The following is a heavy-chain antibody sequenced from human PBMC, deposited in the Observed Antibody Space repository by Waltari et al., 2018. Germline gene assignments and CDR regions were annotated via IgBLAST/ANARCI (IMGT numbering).Heavy chain of an antibody. CDR1: GYSLTNYD. D-gene: IGHD3-9*01. V-gene: IGHV1-18*04. Sequence: QVHLVQSGAEVKNPGASVKVSCKASGYSLTNYDIYWVRQSPGQGLEWLGWISVHNDKTKYAQKLQGRVTMTTDTSTNTAYMELRSLRSDDTAVYYCARGGYFDWLLLDWGQGTPVTVSS. J-gene: IGHJ4*02. CDR3: ARGGYFDWLLLD. CDR2: ISVHNDKT.